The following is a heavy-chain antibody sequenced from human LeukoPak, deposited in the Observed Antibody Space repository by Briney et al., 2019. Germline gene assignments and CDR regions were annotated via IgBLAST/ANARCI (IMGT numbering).Heavy chain of an antibody. J-gene: IGHJ4*02. CDR2: IYYGGST. CDR1: GGSISSSSYY. CDR3: AAFCSGGSCSTYFDY. D-gene: IGHD2-15*01. V-gene: IGHV4-39*07. Sequence: SETLSLTCTVSGGSISSSSYYWGWIRQPPGRGLEWIATIYYGGSTFYNPSLKSRVTISVDTSKNQFSLKLSSVTAADTAVYYCAAFCSGGSCSTYFDYWGQGTLVTVSS.